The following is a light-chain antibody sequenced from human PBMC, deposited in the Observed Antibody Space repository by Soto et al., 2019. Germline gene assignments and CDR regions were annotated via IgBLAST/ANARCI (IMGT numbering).Light chain of an antibody. CDR2: AAS. J-gene: IGKJ4*01. V-gene: IGKV1-9*01. Sequence: IQLTQSPSSLSASVGDRVTITCRASQDIAIYLAWYQQKPGEAPKLLIYAASTLYGGVPSRFSGSGSGTDFTLTISSLQPEDFATYSCQQLNTYPVTFGGGTKVDIK. CDR1: QDIAIY. CDR3: QQLNTYPVT.